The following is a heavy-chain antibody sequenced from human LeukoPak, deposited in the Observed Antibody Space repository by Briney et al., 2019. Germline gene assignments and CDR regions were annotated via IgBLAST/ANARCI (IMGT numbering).Heavy chain of an antibody. Sequence: GGSLRLSCAVSGLTFSTYSMTWVRQGPGKGGEGVSSIYNRGAKKLYGDSGEGRFTISRENSENMVYLQMNSLRVQDTAVYYCAKDVAPDTGWDLDYSGQGTLVTVSS. V-gene: IGHV3-23*01. CDR2: IYNRGAKK. J-gene: IGHJ4*02. CDR1: GLTFSTYS. CDR3: AKDVAPDTGWDLDY. D-gene: IGHD1-26*01.